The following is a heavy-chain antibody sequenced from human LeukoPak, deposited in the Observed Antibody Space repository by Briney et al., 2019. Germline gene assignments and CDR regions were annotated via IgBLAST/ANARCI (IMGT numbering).Heavy chain of an antibody. V-gene: IGHV3-30*18. D-gene: IGHD2-15*01. Sequence: GSSLRLSWAASGFTFSSYGMHWVRQAQGKGLEWLAVIFYDGRNKYYADSVKGRFTISRDNSKNTLYLQMNSLRAEDTAVYYCAKDGGTSYWYFDLWGRGTLVTVSS. J-gene: IGHJ2*01. CDR2: IFYDGRNK. CDR1: GFTFSSYG. CDR3: AKDGGTSYWYFDL.